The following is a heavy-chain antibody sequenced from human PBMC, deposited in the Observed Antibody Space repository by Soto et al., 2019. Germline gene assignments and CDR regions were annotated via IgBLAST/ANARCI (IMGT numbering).Heavy chain of an antibody. D-gene: IGHD3-10*01. Sequence: QVQLQESGPGLVKPSQTLSLTCTVSGGSISSGDYYWSWIRQPPGKGLEWIGYIYYSGSTYYNPSLKSRVTTSVDTSKHQFSLKLSSVTAADTAVYYCARDGGDRVREMGYNWFAPWGQGTLVTVSS. CDR2: IYYSGST. CDR3: ARDGGDRVREMGYNWFAP. V-gene: IGHV4-30-4*01. CDR1: GGSISSGDYY. J-gene: IGHJ5*02.